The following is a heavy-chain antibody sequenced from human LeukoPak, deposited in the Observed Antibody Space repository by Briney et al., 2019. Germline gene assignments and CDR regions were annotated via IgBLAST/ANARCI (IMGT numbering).Heavy chain of an antibody. J-gene: IGHJ5*02. Sequence: GASVKVSCKASGYTFTGYYMHWVRRAPGQGLEWRGWINPNSGGTNYAQKFQGRVTMTRDTSISTAYMELSRLRSDDTAVYYCARDRTLLWFGELLTQFDPWGQGTLVTVSS. D-gene: IGHD3-10*01. CDR3: ARDRTLLWFGELLTQFDP. CDR1: GYTFTGYY. V-gene: IGHV1-2*02. CDR2: INPNSGGT.